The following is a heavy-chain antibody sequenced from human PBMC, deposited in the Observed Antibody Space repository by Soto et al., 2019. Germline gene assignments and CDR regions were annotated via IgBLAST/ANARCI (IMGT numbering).Heavy chain of an antibody. Sequence: GSRRLSCAASVFTFNAYTMHWFRQAPGKGLEWVSLISWYGGMTYYGDSVTGRFTVSRDTSDNSLYLEITTLRSDATAFYYCATDSYDILAGQKRYVDSWGQG. D-gene: IGHD3-9*01. CDR3: ATDSYDILAGQKRYVDS. V-gene: IGHV3-43*01. J-gene: IGHJ4*02. CDR2: ISWYGGMT. CDR1: VFTFNAYT.